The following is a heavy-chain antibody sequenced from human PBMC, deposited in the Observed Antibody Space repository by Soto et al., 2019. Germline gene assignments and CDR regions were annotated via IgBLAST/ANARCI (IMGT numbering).Heavy chain of an antibody. V-gene: IGHV3-64D*06. CDR1: GFTFSSYA. Sequence: PGGSLRLSCSASGFTFSSYAMHWVRQAPGKGLEYVSAISSNGGSTYYADSVKGRFTISRDNSKNTLYLQMSSLRAEDTAVYYCVKATYCSGGSCYSPDLLDPWGQGTMVTVYS. J-gene: IGHJ5*02. CDR2: ISSNGGST. CDR3: VKATYCSGGSCYSPDLLDP. D-gene: IGHD2-15*01.